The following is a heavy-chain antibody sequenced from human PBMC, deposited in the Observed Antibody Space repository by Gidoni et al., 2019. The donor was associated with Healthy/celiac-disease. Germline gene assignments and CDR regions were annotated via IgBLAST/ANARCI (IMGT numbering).Heavy chain of an antibody. Sequence: QVQLQQWGAGLLKPSETLSLTCAVYGGSFSGYYWSWIRQPPGKGLEWIGEINHSGSTNYNPSLKSRVTISVDTSKNQFSLKLSSVTAADTAVYYCARGIVVRGVKGPYYFDYWGQGTLITVSS. J-gene: IGHJ4*02. CDR2: INHSGST. CDR3: ARGIVVRGVKGPYYFDY. CDR1: GGSFSGYY. D-gene: IGHD3-10*01. V-gene: IGHV4-34*01.